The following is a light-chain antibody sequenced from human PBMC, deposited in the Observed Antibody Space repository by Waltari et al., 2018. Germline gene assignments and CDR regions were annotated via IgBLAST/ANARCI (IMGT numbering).Light chain of an antibody. J-gene: IGKJ1*01. Sequence: EIVLTQSPGTLSWSPGDRATLSCRASQSVSRSLAWYQQKPGQAPRLRIYGAYSRATGVPDRLSGSGSGTDFSLTISRLEPEDFAVYYCQHYVRLPVTFGQGTKVEIK. CDR2: GAY. CDR3: QHYVRLPVT. V-gene: IGKV3-20*01. CDR1: QSVSRS.